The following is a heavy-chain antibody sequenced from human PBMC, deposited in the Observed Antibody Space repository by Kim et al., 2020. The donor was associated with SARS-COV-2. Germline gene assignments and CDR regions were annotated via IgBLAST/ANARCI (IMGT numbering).Heavy chain of an antibody. CDR3: ARDTPAGTPDY. J-gene: IGHJ4*02. D-gene: IGHD1-1*01. CDR2: IKQDGSEK. CDR1: GFTFSSYW. V-gene: IGHV3-7*03. Sequence: GGSLRLSCAASGFTFSSYWMSWVRQAPGKGLEWVANIKQDGSEKYYVVSVKGRFTISRDNAKNSLYLQMNSLRAEDTAVYYCARDTPAGTPDYWGQGTLVTVSS.